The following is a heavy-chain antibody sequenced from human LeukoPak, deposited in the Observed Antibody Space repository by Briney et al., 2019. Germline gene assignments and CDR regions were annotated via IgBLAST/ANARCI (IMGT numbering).Heavy chain of an antibody. V-gene: IGHV3-7*01. J-gene: IGHJ6*03. Sequence: PGGSLRLSCAASGFTFSSYWMSWVRQAPGKGLEWVANIKQDGSEKYYVDSVKGRFTISRDNAKNSLYLQMNSLRAEDTAVYYCARDRIHYDILTGYRYYYYMDVWGKGTTVTVSS. CDR3: ARDRIHYDILTGYRYYYYMDV. D-gene: IGHD3-9*01. CDR2: IKQDGSEK. CDR1: GFTFSSYW.